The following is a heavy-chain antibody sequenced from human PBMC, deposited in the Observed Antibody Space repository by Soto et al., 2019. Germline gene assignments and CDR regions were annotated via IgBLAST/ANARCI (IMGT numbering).Heavy chain of an antibody. Sequence: GGSLRLSCAASRFTFISYGMSWVSQAPGKGLEWVSSISNTGGSTYYADSVRGRFTMSRDNSKNTLYLQMNSLRAEDTAVYYCAKEGTSRWSYYYYGMDVWGQGTTVTVSS. CDR3: AKEGTSRWSYYYYGMDV. D-gene: IGHD6-13*01. J-gene: IGHJ6*02. CDR1: RFTFISYG. V-gene: IGHV3-23*01. CDR2: ISNTGGST.